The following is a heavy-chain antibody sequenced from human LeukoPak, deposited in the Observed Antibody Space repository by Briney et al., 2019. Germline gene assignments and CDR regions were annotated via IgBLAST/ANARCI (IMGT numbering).Heavy chain of an antibody. V-gene: IGHV4-34*01. J-gene: IGHJ4*02. CDR1: GGSSSGYY. CDR2: INHSGST. Sequence: SETLSLTCAVYGGSSSGYYWSWIRQPPGKGLEWIGEINHSGSTNYNPSLKSRVTISVDTSKNQFSLKLSSVTAADTAVYYCARGHIVAYGIFDYWGQGTLVTVSS. CDR3: ARGHIVAYGIFDY. D-gene: IGHD5-12*01.